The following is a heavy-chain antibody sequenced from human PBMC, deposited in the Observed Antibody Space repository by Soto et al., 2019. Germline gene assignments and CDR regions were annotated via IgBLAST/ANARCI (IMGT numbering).Heavy chain of an antibody. V-gene: IGHV4-39*01. CDR1: GGSISSSSYY. CDR3: ASFGYKIYNWFDP. D-gene: IGHD5-12*01. CDR2: IYYSGST. Sequence: PSETLSLTCTVSGGSISSSSYYWGWIRQPPGKGLEWIGSIYYSGSTYYNPSLKSRGTISVDTSKNQFSLKLSSVTAADTAVYYCASFGYKIYNWFDPWGQGTLVTVSS. J-gene: IGHJ5*02.